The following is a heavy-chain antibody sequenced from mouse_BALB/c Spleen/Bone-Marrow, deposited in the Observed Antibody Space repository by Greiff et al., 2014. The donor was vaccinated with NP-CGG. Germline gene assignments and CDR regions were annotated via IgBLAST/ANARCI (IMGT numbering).Heavy chain of an antibody. Sequence: VQLQQSGAELVKPGASVKLSCTVSGFNIRDTYMHWVQQRPEQGLEWNGRIDPANGNTKYDPKFPGKSTITADTSSNTAYLQLSSLTSEDTAVYYCASATTATFDAMDYGGQGTSVTVSS. V-gene: IGHV14-3*02. D-gene: IGHD1-2*01. CDR1: GFNIRDTY. CDR3: ASATTATFDAMDY. CDR2: IDPANGNT. J-gene: IGHJ4*01.